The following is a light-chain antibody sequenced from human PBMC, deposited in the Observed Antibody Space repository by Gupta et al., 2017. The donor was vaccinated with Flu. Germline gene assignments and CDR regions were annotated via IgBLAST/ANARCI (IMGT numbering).Light chain of an antibody. V-gene: IGLV3-21*02. CDR2: DDT. J-gene: IGLJ1*01. CDR1: TIEGER. CDR3: KVYNYYSDQPLYV. Sequence: TIEGERVHWYQQKSGQAPLLVVCDDTDRPSGIPERVSGSKSGSTATLTINRVEAGDEDDYFCKVYNYYSDQPLYVFGTGTKVTVL.